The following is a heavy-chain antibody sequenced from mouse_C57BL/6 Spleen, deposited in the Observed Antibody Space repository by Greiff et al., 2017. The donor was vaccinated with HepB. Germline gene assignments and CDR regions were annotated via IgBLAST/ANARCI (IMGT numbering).Heavy chain of an antibody. V-gene: IGHV3-6*01. D-gene: IGHD1-2*01. J-gene: IGHJ4*01. CDR2: ISDDGSN. Sequence: EVKLVESGPGLVKPSQSLSLTCSVTGYSITSGYYWNWIRQFPGNKLEWMGYISDDGSNNYNPSLKNRISITRDTSKNQFFLKLNSVTTEDTATYYCARRRTAYAMDYWGQGTSVTVSS. CDR3: ARRRTAYAMDY. CDR1: GYSITSGYY.